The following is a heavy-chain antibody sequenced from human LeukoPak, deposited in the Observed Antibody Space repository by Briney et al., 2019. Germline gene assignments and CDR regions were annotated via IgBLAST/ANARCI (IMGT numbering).Heavy chain of an antibody. V-gene: IGHV5-51*01. CDR3: ARRRYYYDSSGYYYFDY. CDR1: GSTFTSYW. J-gene: IGHJ4*02. CDR2: IYPGESDT. D-gene: IGHD3-22*01. Sequence: GESLQISCKGSGSTFTSYWIGWVRQLPGKGLEWMGIIYPGESDTRYSPSFQAQVTISADKSVSTAYLQCSSLKASDTAMYYCARRRYYYDSSGYYYFDYWGQGTLVTVSS.